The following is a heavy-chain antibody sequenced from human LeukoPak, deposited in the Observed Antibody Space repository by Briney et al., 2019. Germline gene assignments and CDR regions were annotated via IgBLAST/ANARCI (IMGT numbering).Heavy chain of an antibody. CDR3: AARGDGYNNWYFDL. Sequence: PSESLSLTCTVPGGSINNYYCSWVRQPPGKGLEWIGFIYYSGSTNYNPSLKSRVTISLDTSKNQCSLNLSSVTAADTAVYYCAARGDGYNNWYFDLWGRGTLVTVSS. CDR1: GGSINNYY. D-gene: IGHD5-24*01. CDR2: IYYSGST. V-gene: IGHV4-59*01. J-gene: IGHJ2*01.